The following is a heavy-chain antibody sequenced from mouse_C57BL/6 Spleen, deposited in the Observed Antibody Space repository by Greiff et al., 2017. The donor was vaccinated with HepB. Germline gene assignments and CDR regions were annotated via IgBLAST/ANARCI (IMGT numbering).Heavy chain of an antibody. V-gene: IGHV5-4*01. D-gene: IGHD4-1*01. CDR2: ISDGGSYT. CDR3: ARDGRSRYYAMDY. J-gene: IGHJ4*01. CDR1: GFTFSSYA. Sequence: EVMLVESGGGLVKPGGSLKLSCAASGFTFSSYAMSWVRQTPEKRLEWVATISDGGSYTYYPDNVKGRFTISRDNAKNNLYLQMSHLKSEDTAMYYCARDGRSRYYAMDYWGQGTSVTVSS.